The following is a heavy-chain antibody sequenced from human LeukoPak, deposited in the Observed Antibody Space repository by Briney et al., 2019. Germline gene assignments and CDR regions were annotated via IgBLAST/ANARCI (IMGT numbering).Heavy chain of an antibody. CDR2: ISAFNGDT. J-gene: IGHJ6*02. CDR3: ARDTGGSGTRRYHNYYGMDV. CDR1: GYTFPSFG. D-gene: IGHD3-10*01. V-gene: IGHV1-18*01. Sequence: ASVTVSFKASGYTFPSFGITWVRQATGQGLEWMGWISAFNGDTNYAQKLQGRVTMTTDTSTTTAYMEVRSLRSDDTAVYYCARDTGGSGTRRYHNYYGMDVWGQGTTVTVSS.